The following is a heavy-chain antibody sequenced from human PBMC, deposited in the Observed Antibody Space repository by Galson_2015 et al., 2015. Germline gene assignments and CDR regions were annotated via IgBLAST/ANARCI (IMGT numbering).Heavy chain of an antibody. CDR1: GGSFSGYF. D-gene: IGHD3-3*01. J-gene: IGHJ4*02. Sequence: ATLSLTCAVYGGSFSGYFWSWIRQPPGKGLEWTGEITQSGSTNYNPSLKSRATMSVDSSKNQFSLKLSSVTAADTAAYYCARGGVGPRLEFWGQGTLVTVSS. CDR3: ARGGVGPRLEF. CDR2: ITQSGST. V-gene: IGHV4-34*01.